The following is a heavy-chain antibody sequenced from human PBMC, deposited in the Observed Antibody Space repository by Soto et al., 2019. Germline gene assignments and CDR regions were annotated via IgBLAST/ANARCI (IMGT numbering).Heavy chain of an antibody. CDR2: VKGKADRWTT. J-gene: IGHJ5*01. Sequence: WGSLRLSCAASGFTFSNAWMSWVRQAPGKGLEWVGRVKGKADRWTTDYAAPVKGRFTISREDSTNTVLLQLSSLKTEDTAVDHCTPAQGHTDHDSWGQGTLVTVPS. CDR3: TPAQGHTDHDS. CDR1: GFTFSNAW. V-gene: IGHV3-15*01.